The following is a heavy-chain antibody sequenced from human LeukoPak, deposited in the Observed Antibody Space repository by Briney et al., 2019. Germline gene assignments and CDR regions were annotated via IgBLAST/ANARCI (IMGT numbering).Heavy chain of an antibody. J-gene: IGHJ3*02. D-gene: IGHD3-22*01. CDR2: IIPILGIA. CDR1: GGTFSSYA. V-gene: IGHV1-69*04. Sequence: SVKVSCKASGGTFSSYAISWVRQAPGQGLEWMGRIIPILGIANYAQKFQGRVTITADKSTSTAYMELSSLRSEETAVYYCARYDSSGYYYESYAFDIWGQGTMVTVSS. CDR3: ARYDSSGYYYESYAFDI.